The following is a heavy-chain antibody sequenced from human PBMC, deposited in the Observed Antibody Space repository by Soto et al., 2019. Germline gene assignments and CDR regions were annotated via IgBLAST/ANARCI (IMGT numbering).Heavy chain of an antibody. CDR1: GGSFREYA. Sequence: QVQLVQSGAEVKKPGSSVRVSCTASGGSFREYAISWVRQAPGHGLEWMGGIIPMFDTPNYAQKFQGRLTIIADESTSTVDMELRSLTSDDTAVYYCARDSTAMVTTSFDFWGQGTLVTVSS. V-gene: IGHV1-69*01. J-gene: IGHJ4*02. CDR2: IIPMFDTP. CDR3: ARDSTAMVTTSFDF. D-gene: IGHD5-18*01.